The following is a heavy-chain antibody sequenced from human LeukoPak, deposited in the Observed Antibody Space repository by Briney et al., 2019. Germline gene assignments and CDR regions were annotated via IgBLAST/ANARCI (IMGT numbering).Heavy chain of an antibody. CDR2: IYYSGST. CDR1: GGSISSGAYY. Sequence: SENLSLTCSVSGGSISSGAYYWNWIRQPPGKGLEWIGYIYYSGSTNYNPSLKSRVTISVDTSKNQFSLKLSSVTAADTAVYYCAGSPFCSGGSCYTGLPYWGQGTLVTVSS. CDR3: AGSPFCSGGSCYTGLPY. D-gene: IGHD2-15*01. J-gene: IGHJ4*02. V-gene: IGHV4-61*08.